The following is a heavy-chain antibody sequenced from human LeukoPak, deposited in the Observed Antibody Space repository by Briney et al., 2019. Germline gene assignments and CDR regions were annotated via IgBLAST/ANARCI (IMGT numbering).Heavy chain of an antibody. J-gene: IGHJ3*02. CDR2: IYYSGST. V-gene: IGHV4-59*08. D-gene: IGHD3-10*01. CDR3: ARVGGYDDAFDI. Sequence: SETLSLTCTVSGGSISSYYWSWIRQPPGKGLEWIGYIYYSGSTNYNPSLKSRVTISVDTSRNHFSLKLSSVTAADTAVYYCARVGGYDDAFDIWGQGTMVTVSS. CDR1: GGSISSYY.